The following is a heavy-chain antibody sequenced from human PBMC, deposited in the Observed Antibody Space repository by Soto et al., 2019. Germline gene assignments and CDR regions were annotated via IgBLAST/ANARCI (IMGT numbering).Heavy chain of an antibody. J-gene: IGHJ5*02. Sequence: GGSLRLSCAASGFTFSSYAMHWVRQAPGKGLEWVAVISYDGSNKYYADSVKGRFTISRDNSKNTLYLQMNSLRAEDTAVYYCARDSGTSFDPWGQGTLVTVSS. CDR1: GFTFSSYA. CDR2: ISYDGSNK. CDR3: ARDSGTSFDP. V-gene: IGHV3-30-3*01. D-gene: IGHD1-7*01.